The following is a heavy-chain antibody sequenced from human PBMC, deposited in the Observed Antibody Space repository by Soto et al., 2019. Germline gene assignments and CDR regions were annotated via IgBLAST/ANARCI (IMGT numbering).Heavy chain of an antibody. V-gene: IGHV4-30-4*01. J-gene: IGHJ5*02. CDR3: GRDLTSNANCIDP. D-gene: IGHD2-2*01. CDR1: ADYIPVGGNY. Sequence: SLSLTCSLSADYIPVGGNYWTWIRQRPGKGLEWMGYIYYTGKTYYNPSRESRLTMSVDRSKNQFSLRLTSVTAADTAVYFCGRDLTSNANCIDPWGQGTLVTVSS. CDR2: IYYTGKT.